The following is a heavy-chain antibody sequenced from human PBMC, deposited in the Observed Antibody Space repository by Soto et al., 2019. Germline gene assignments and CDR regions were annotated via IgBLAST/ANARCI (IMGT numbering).Heavy chain of an antibody. Sequence: QLQLQESGPGLVKPSETLSLTCTVSGGSISSSIYYWGWIRQPPGKGLEWIGSIYYSGSTYYNPSLMSRVTISVDTSKDQFSLKLSSVTAADTAVYYCARLKQWLSSDFDYWGQGTLVTVSS. V-gene: IGHV4-39*01. D-gene: IGHD6-19*01. CDR2: IYYSGST. J-gene: IGHJ4*02. CDR3: ARLKQWLSSDFDY. CDR1: GGSISSSIYY.